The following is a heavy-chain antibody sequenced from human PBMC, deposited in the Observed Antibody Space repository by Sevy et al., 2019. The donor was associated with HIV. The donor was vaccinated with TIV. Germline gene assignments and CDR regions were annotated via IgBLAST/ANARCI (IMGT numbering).Heavy chain of an antibody. V-gene: IGHV3-53*01. CDR3: ARGYCGGGWCTAFDP. Sequence: GGSLRLSCAASGFSISNNDTAWVRQAPGKGLEWVSVMYSGGSPYYADSVKGRFALSRDMSKNTGYLQMNSLRAEDTAVYYCARGYCGGGWCTAFDPWGQGTLVTVSS. J-gene: IGHJ5*02. CDR2: MYSGGSP. D-gene: IGHD2-21*01. CDR1: GFSISNND.